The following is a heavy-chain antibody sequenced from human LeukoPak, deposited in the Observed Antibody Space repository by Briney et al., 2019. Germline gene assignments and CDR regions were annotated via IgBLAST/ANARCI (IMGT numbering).Heavy chain of an antibody. CDR2: ISSSGSTI. V-gene: IGHV3-11*01. CDR3: ARDKHSVIFHGPGSSSDAFDI. Sequence: GGSLRLSCAASGFTFSDYYMSWIRQAPGKGLEWVSYISSSGSTIYYADSVKGRFTISRDNAKNSLYLQMNSLRAEDSAVYYCARDKHSVIFHGPGSSSDAFDIWGQGTMVTVSS. D-gene: IGHD3-10*01. CDR1: GFTFSDYY. J-gene: IGHJ3*02.